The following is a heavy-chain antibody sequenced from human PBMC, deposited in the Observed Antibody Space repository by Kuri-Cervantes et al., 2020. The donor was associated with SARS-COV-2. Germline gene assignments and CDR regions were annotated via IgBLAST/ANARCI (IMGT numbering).Heavy chain of an antibody. Sequence: ASVKVSCKASGYTFTSYAMHWVRQAPGQRLEWMGWSNAGNGNTKYSQEFQGRVTITRDTSASTAYMELSSLRSEDMAVYYCARDKRPFRGCSSTSCQNRGSAEYFQHWGQGTLVTVSS. CDR1: GYTFTSYA. CDR3: ARDKRPFRGCSSTSCQNRGSAEYFQH. J-gene: IGHJ1*01. D-gene: IGHD2-2*01. V-gene: IGHV1-3*02. CDR2: SNAGNGNT.